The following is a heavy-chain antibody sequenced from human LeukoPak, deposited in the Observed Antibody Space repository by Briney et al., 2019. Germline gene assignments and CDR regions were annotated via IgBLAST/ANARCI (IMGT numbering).Heavy chain of an antibody. V-gene: IGHV3-9*01. CDR1: GFTFDDYA. Sequence: PGRSLRLSCAASGFTFDDYAMHWVRQAPGKGLEWVSGISWNSGSIGYADSVKGRFTISRDNAKNSLYLQMNSLRAEDTALYYCAKEIEYGSGRERVFDYWGQGTLVTVSS. CDR2: ISWNSGSI. CDR3: AKEIEYGSGRERVFDY. D-gene: IGHD3-10*01. J-gene: IGHJ4*02.